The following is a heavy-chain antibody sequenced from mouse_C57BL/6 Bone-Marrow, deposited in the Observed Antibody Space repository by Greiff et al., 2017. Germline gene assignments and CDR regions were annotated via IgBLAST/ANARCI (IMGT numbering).Heavy chain of an antibody. Sequence: VQLQQSGAELARPGASGKMSCKASGYTFTSYTMHWVKQRPGQGLEWIGYINPSSGYTKYNQKFKDKATLTADKSSSTAYMQLSSLTSEDSAVYYCARYDGYYYYAMDYWGQGTSVTVSS. CDR1: GYTFTSYT. CDR2: INPSSGYT. V-gene: IGHV1-4*01. D-gene: IGHD2-3*01. J-gene: IGHJ4*01. CDR3: ARYDGYYYYAMDY.